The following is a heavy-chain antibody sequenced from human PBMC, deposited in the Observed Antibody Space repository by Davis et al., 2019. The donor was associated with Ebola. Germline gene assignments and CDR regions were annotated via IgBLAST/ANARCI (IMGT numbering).Heavy chain of an antibody. CDR2: IYSGGST. CDR1: GFTFSNAW. J-gene: IGHJ6*02. CDR3: AGGYNQYYYYYYGMDV. Sequence: GGSLRLSCAASGFTFSNAWMSWVRQAPGKGLEWVSVIYSGGSTYYADSVKGRFTISRDNSKNTLYLQMNSLRAEDTAVYYCAGGYNQYYYYYYGMDVWGQGTTVTVSS. D-gene: IGHD3-22*01. V-gene: IGHV3-66*01.